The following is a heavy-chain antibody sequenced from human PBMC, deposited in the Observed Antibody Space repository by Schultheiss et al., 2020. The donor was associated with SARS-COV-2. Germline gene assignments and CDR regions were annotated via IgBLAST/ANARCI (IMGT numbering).Heavy chain of an antibody. CDR1: GFTFSSYA. CDR3: ATTQGTAVRPQLEY. Sequence: GGSLRLSCEASGFTFSSYAMSWVRQAPGKGLEWVSLISGSDGTTYYADSVKGRFTISRDNSKNTLYLQMNSLRVEDTAVYYCATTQGTAVRPQLEYWGQGTLVTVSS. CDR2: ISGSDGTT. V-gene: IGHV3-23*01. D-gene: IGHD2-2*01. J-gene: IGHJ4*02.